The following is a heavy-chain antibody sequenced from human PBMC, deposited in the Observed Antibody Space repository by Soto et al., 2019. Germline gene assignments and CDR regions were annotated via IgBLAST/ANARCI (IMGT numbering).Heavy chain of an antibody. J-gene: IGHJ6*02. D-gene: IGHD6-6*01. V-gene: IGHV3-30*18. CDR1: GFTFSSYG. Sequence: QVQLVESGGGVVQPGRSLRLSCAASGFTFSSYGMHWVRQAPGKGLEWVAVISYDGSNKYYADSVKGRFTISRDNSKNTLYLQMNSLRAEDTAVYYCAKDPDSSSYYYYYGMDVWGQGTTVTVSS. CDR2: ISYDGSNK. CDR3: AKDPDSSSYYYYYGMDV.